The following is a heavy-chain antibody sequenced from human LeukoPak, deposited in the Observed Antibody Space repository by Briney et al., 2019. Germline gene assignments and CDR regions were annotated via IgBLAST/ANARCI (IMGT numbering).Heavy chain of an antibody. CDR1: GGSVSSGSYY. CDR2: IFYSGST. J-gene: IGHJ3*02. Sequence: SETLSLTCTVSGGSVSSGSYYWSWIRQPPGKGLEWIGYIFYSGSTNYNPSLKSRVTISVDTSKNQFSLKLSSVTAADTAVYYCARVHGATVPDDAFDIWGQGTMVTVSS. CDR3: ARVHGATVPDDAFDI. V-gene: IGHV4-61*01. D-gene: IGHD4-17*01.